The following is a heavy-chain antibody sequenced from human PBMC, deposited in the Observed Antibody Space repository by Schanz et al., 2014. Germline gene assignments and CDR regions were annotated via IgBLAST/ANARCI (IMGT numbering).Heavy chain of an antibody. J-gene: IGHJ6*03. V-gene: IGHV3-23*04. CDR3: AKGSRSGSKVMDV. CDR2: ISGSGGST. D-gene: IGHD3-10*01. Sequence: VQLVESGGGLVKPGGSLRLSCAASGFTFSSYAMSWVRQAPGKGLEWVSAISGSGGSTYYADSVKGRFTISRDSAKNSLYLQMNSLRPEDTALYYCAKGSRSGSKVMDVWGKGTTVTVSS. CDR1: GFTFSSYA.